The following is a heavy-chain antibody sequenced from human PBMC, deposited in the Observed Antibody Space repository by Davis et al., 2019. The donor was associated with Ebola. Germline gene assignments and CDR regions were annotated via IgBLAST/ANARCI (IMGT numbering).Heavy chain of an antibody. Sequence: GGSLRLSCAASGFTFSGSAMHWVRQASGKGLEWVGRIRSKANSYATAYAASVKGRFTISRDDSKNTLYLQMNSLRAEDTAVYYCARSPDTPTGYSSGWYLTLYDYWGQGTLVTVSS. D-gene: IGHD6-19*01. CDR3: ARSPDTPTGYSSGWYLTLYDY. CDR1: GFTFSGSA. V-gene: IGHV3-73*01. J-gene: IGHJ4*02. CDR2: IRSKANSYAT.